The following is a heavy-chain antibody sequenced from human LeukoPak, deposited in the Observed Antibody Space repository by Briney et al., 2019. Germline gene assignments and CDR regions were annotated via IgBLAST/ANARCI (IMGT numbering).Heavy chain of an antibody. J-gene: IGHJ4*02. Sequence: ASVKVSCKASGYIFTGYYMHWVRQAPGQGLEWMGWINPNNGGTNYAQTFQGRVTVTRDTSISTAYMELNRLRSDDTAVYYCASGPRLVSGTAYWGQGTLVTVSS. CDR1: GYIFTGYY. V-gene: IGHV1-2*02. CDR2: INPNNGGT. D-gene: IGHD6-19*01. CDR3: ASGPRLVSGTAY.